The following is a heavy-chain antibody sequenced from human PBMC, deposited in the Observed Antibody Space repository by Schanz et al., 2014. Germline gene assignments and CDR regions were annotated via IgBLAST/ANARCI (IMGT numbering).Heavy chain of an antibody. Sequence: PGGSLRLSCAASGFTFRDYYMSWIRQAPGKGLEWVSAISGSGGSTYYADSVKGRFTISRDNSKNTLYLQMNSLRAEDTAVYYCARPRFDYGEVDYWGQGTLVTVSS. V-gene: IGHV3-23*01. CDR2: ISGSGGST. D-gene: IGHD4-17*01. J-gene: IGHJ4*02. CDR1: GFTFRDYY. CDR3: ARPRFDYGEVDY.